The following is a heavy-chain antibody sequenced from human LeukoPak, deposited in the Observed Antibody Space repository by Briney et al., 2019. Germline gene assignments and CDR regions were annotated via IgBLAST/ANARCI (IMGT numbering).Heavy chain of an antibody. V-gene: IGHV3-23*01. CDR2: IHGSGSST. CDR3: AKDMNSWRDGSGLGDYFDY. D-gene: IGHD6-19*01. J-gene: IGHJ4*02. CDR1: GFTFSTYA. Sequence: GGSLRLSCAVSGFTFSTYAMTWVRQAPGKGLEWVSGIHGSGSSTYYADSVKGRFTISRDTSKNTLYLQLNSLRADDTAVYYCAKDMNSWRDGSGLGDYFDYWGQGTLVTVSS.